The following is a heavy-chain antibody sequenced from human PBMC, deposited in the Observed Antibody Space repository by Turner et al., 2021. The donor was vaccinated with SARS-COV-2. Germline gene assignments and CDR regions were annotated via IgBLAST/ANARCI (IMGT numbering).Heavy chain of an antibody. V-gene: IGHV3-30*18. CDR1: EFTFSSYG. CDR3: AKDKHPDGMDV. CDR2: ISYDGSQK. J-gene: IGHJ6*02. Sequence: QVQRVESGGGAVQPGRSLRLSCAASEFTFSSYGMHWVRQAPGKGLVWVAVISYDGSQKYYADSVKGRFTISRDNSKNTLYLQMNSLRAEDTAVYYCAKDKHPDGMDVWGQGTTVTVSS.